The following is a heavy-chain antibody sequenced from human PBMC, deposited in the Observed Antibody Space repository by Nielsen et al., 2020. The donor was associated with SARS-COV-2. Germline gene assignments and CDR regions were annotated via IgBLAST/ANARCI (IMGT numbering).Heavy chain of an antibody. V-gene: IGHV3-53*01. CDR2: IYKAGNT. CDR3: AKAWATEAFDL. CDR1: GVSVSSHY. D-gene: IGHD5-12*01. Sequence: LSLTCAASGVSVSSHYMSWVRQAPGKGLEWVAVIYKAGNTAYADSVKGRFTISRDSSRNTLFLEMNNLRGEDTAVYYCAKAWATEAFDLWGHGTLVTVSS. J-gene: IGHJ3*01.